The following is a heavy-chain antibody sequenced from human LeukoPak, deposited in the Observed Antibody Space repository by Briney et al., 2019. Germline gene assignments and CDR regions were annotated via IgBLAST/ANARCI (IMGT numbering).Heavy chain of an antibody. J-gene: IGHJ4*02. CDR3: ARVMFGELSWYFDY. Sequence: ASVKVSCKASGYTFTSYGISWVRQAPGQGLEWMGWISAYNGNTNYAQKLQGRVTMTTDTSTSTAYMELRSLRSDDTAVYYCARVMFGELSWYFDYWGQGTLVTVSS. V-gene: IGHV1-18*01. D-gene: IGHD3-10*02. CDR1: GYTFTSYG. CDR2: ISAYNGNT.